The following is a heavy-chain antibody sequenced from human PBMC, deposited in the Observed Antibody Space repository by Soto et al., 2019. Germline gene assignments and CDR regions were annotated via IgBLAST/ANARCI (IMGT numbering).Heavy chain of an antibody. CDR2: INPSGGST. D-gene: IGHD6-6*01. Sequence: ASVKVSCKASVYTFTTYYMYWVRQAPGQGLEWMGIINPSGGSTSFAQKFQGRVTMTRDTSTSTVYMELISLTSEDTAVYYCARDVGMASRPYLDYWGQGTLVTVSS. J-gene: IGHJ4*02. V-gene: IGHV1-46*01. CDR1: VYTFTTYY. CDR3: ARDVGMASRPYLDY.